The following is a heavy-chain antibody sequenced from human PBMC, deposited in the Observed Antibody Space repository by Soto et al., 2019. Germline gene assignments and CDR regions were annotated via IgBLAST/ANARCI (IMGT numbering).Heavy chain of an antibody. Sequence: QVQLVQSGAEVKKPGPSVKVSCKASGYTFTSFAMHWVRQAPEQGLEWMGWINAGNGNTKYSQKFQGRVTMTRDTSTSTVYMELSSLISEDTAVYFCARESSGTQYFDYWGQGTLVTVSS. D-gene: IGHD6-19*01. V-gene: IGHV1-3*01. CDR2: INAGNGNT. CDR3: ARESSGTQYFDY. CDR1: GYTFTSFA. J-gene: IGHJ4*02.